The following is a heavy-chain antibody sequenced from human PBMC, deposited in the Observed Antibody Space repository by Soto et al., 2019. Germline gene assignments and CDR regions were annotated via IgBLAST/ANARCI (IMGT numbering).Heavy chain of an antibody. CDR3: ARGPFRLGSSSWFDP. CDR1: GYTFTGYY. CDR2: INPNSGGT. D-gene: IGHD2-2*03. Sequence: QVQLVQSGAEVKKPGASVKVSCKASGYTFTGYYMHWVRQAPGQGLEWMGWINPNSGGTNYAQKFQGWVTMTRDTSISTAYVELSRLRSDDTAVYYCARGPFRLGSSSWFDPWGQGTLVTVSS. J-gene: IGHJ5*02. V-gene: IGHV1-2*04.